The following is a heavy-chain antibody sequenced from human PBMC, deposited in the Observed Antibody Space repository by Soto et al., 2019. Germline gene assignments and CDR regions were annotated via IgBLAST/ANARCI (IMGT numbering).Heavy chain of an antibody. J-gene: IGHJ4*02. V-gene: IGHV4-59*01. CDR2: IYYSGST. Sequence: SETRSLTCTVPGGPISSYCWSWMRQPPGKGLEWIGYIYYSGSTNYNPSLKSRVTISVDTSKNQFSLKLSSVTAADTAVYYCARVGRDGYNFGCFDYWGQGTLVTVSS. D-gene: IGHD5-12*01. CDR3: ARVGRDGYNFGCFDY. CDR1: GGPISSYC.